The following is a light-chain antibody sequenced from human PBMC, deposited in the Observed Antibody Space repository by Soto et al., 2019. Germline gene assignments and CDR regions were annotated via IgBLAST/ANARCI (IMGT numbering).Light chain of an antibody. J-gene: IGKJ1*01. CDR2: KAS. CDR1: QTISSW. Sequence: DIQMTQSPSTLSGSVEDRVTITCRASQTISSWLACYQQKPGKPPKLLIYKASTLKSVFPSRFSGSGFRTEFTLTVSSLQPDDFATYSCQHYHSYSESFGQGTKVELK. V-gene: IGKV1-5*03. CDR3: QHYHSYSES.